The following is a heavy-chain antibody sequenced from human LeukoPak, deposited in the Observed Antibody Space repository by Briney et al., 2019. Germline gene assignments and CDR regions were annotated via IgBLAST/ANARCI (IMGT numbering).Heavy chain of an antibody. CDR2: IKQDGREI. D-gene: IGHD7-27*01. CDR3: ARDVNWGYFDY. J-gene: IGHJ4*02. V-gene: IGHV3-7*01. CDR1: GFTFSAYW. Sequence: GGSLRLSCAASGFTFSAYWMSWIRQAPGKGPEWVANIKQDGREIDYVDSVKGRFTISRDNAKKSLFLQMDSLRADDTAVYYCARDVNWGYFDYWGQGTLATVSS.